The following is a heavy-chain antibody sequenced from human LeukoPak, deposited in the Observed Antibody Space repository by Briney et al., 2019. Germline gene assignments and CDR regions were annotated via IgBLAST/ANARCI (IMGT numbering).Heavy chain of an antibody. CDR1: GFTFSSYA. CDR2: ISYDGSNK. V-gene: IGHV3-30-3*01. Sequence: GRSLRLSCAASGFTFSSYAMHWVRQAPGKGLEWVAVISYDGSNKYYADSVKGRFTISRDNSKNTLYLQMNSLRAEDTAVYYCARDSGTYCSSTSCCVPDDYWGQGTLVTVSS. D-gene: IGHD2-2*01. J-gene: IGHJ4*02. CDR3: ARDSGTYCSSTSCCVPDDY.